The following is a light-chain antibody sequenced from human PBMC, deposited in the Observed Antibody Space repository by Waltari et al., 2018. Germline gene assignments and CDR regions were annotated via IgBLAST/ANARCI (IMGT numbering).Light chain of an antibody. CDR2: ECT. J-gene: IGLJ2*01. Sequence: QSALTQPASVSGTPGQSITISCTGTSEDIGGYDHVSWYQQYPGKAPRLILYECTNRPSDVCYRFPGSKSGNMASLTISGLQADDEADYYCSSYTTSSRVFGGGTKVTVL. CDR3: SSYTTSSRV. CDR1: SEDIGGYDH. V-gene: IGLV2-14*01.